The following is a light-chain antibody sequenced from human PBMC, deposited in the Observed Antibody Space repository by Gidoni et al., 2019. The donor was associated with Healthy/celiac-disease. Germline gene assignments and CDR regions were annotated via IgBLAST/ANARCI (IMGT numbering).Light chain of an antibody. Sequence: IQMTQSPSSLSASVGDRVTMTCRASQSIGSYLHWYQHKPGRPPKLIIYAASNLHSGVPSRFSGSGSGTDFTLTISSLQPEDSATYYCQQTYNSWWTFGQGTKVEIK. V-gene: IGKV1-39*01. CDR2: AAS. J-gene: IGKJ1*01. CDR3: QQTYNSWWT. CDR1: QSIGSY.